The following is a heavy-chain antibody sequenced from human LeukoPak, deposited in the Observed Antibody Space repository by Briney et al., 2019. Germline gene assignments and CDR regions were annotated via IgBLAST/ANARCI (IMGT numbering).Heavy chain of an antibody. CDR3: ARQTGSGLFILP. V-gene: IGHV4-39*01. J-gene: IGHJ4*02. CDR2: IYYSGNT. CDR1: GGSISSSNYY. Sequence: SETLSLTCTVSGGSISSSNYYWGWIRQPPGKGLEWIGSIYYSGNTYYNASLKSQVSISIDTSKNQFSLRLTSVTAADTAVYYCARQTGSGLFILPGGQGTLVTVSS. D-gene: IGHD3/OR15-3a*01.